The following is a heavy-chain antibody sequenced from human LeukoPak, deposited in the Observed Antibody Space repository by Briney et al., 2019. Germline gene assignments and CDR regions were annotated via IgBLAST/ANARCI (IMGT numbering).Heavy chain of an antibody. CDR2: IKQDGSEK. CDR3: ARDLHGYSGYGGFDY. V-gene: IGHV3-7*01. J-gene: IGHJ4*02. CDR1: GFTFSSYW. Sequence: GGSLRLSCAASGFTFSSYWMSWVRQAPGKGLEWVANIKQDGSEKYYVDSMKGRFTISRDNAKNSLYLRMNSLRAEDTAVYYCARDLHGYSGYGGFDYRGQGTLVTVSS. D-gene: IGHD5-12*01.